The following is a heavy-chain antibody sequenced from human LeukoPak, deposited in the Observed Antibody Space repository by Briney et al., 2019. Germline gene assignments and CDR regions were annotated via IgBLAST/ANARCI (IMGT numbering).Heavy chain of an antibody. J-gene: IGHJ4*02. D-gene: IGHD3-22*01. CDR2: INPNSGGT. V-gene: IGHV1-2*02. CDR3: ARSLRALSGYQLY. Sequence: GASLKVSCKASGYTFTVYYMHWGRQAPGQGLECMGWINPNSGGTNYAQKFQGRVTMTRDTSISTGYMELSRLRSDDTAVYYCARSLRALSGYQLYWGQGTLVTVSS. CDR1: GYTFTVYY.